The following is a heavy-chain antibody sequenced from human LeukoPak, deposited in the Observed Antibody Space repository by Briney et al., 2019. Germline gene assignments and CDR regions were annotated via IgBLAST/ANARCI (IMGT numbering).Heavy chain of an antibody. CDR1: GGSISGYY. CDR2: IYTSGST. CDR3: ARVGCSSTSCYGRHYYYGMDV. D-gene: IGHD2-2*01. Sequence: PSETLSLTCTVSGGSISGYYWSWIRQPAGKGLEWIGRIYTSGSTNYNPSLKSRVTMSVDTSKNQFSLKLSSVTAADTAVYYCARVGCSSTSCYGRHYYYGMDVWGQGTTVTVSS. V-gene: IGHV4-4*07. J-gene: IGHJ6*02.